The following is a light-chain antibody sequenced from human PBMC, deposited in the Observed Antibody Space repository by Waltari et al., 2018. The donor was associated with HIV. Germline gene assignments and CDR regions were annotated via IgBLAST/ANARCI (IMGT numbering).Light chain of an antibody. CDR3: HHYNNWRET. CDR1: QSVNSN. V-gene: IGKV3-15*01. J-gene: IGKJ1*01. CDR2: GTS. Sequence: EILMTQSPATLSVSPGERATLSCRASQSVNSNLAWYRQKPGQTPRLLSYGTSTRATDIPARFSGSGSGTEFTLTISSLQSEDFAVYYCHHYNNWRETFGQGTKVEIK.